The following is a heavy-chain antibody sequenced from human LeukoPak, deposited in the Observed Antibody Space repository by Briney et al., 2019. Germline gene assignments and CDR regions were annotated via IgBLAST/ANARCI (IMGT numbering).Heavy chain of an antibody. V-gene: IGHV4-30-4*01. CDR1: GGSISSGDYY. CDR3: ARDGVGGLYYFDY. Sequence: PSQTLSLTCTVSGGSISSGDYYWSWIRQPPGKGLEWIGYIYYSGSTYYNPSLKSRVTISVDTSKNQFSLKLSSVIAADTAVYYCARDGVGGLYYFDYWGQGTLVTVSS. CDR2: IYYSGST. J-gene: IGHJ4*02. D-gene: IGHD4-23*01.